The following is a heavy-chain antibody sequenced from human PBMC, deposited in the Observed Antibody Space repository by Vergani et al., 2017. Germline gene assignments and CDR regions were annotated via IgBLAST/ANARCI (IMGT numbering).Heavy chain of an antibody. CDR3: ATISGTTFDY. D-gene: IGHD1-1*01. V-gene: IGHV1-46*03. CDR2: IIPIFGTA. J-gene: IGHJ4*02. Sequence: QVQLVQSGAEVKKPGASVKVSCKASGYTFTGYYMHWVRQAPGQGLEWMGGIIPIFGTANYAQKFQGRVTMTRDTSTSTVYMELSSLRSEDTAVYYCATISGTTFDYWGQGTLVTVSS. CDR1: GYTFTGYY.